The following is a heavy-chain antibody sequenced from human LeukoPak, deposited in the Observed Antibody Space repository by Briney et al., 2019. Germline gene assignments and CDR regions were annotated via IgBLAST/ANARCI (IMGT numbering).Heavy chain of an antibody. J-gene: IGHJ3*01. CDR2: INPSGGST. D-gene: IGHD2-2*01. V-gene: IGHV1-46*01. CDR3: ATIYVVVPAASWHGAVVGAFDV. CDR1: GYTFTSYY. Sequence: ASVKVSCKASGYTFTSYYMHWVRQAPGQGLEWMGIINPSGGSTSYAQKFRGRVTMTRDTSTSTVYMELSSLRSEDTAVYYCATIYVVVPAASWHGAVVGAFDVWGQGTMVTVSS.